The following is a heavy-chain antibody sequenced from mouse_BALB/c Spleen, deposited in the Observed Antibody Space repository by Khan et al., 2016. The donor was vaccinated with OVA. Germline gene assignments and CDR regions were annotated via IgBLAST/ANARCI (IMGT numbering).Heavy chain of an antibody. J-gene: IGHJ3*01. CDR3: TRGGYGCFAY. Sequence: QVRLQQSGAELVKPGASVKLSCKASGYTFTSYYMYWVKQRPGQGLEWIGEINPSNGGTNFNEKFKSKATLTVDKSSSTAYMQFTSLTSEDSAVYYCTRGGYGCFAYWGQGTLVTVSA. CDR2: INPSNGGT. V-gene: IGHV1S81*02. D-gene: IGHD2-2*01. CDR1: GYTFTSYY.